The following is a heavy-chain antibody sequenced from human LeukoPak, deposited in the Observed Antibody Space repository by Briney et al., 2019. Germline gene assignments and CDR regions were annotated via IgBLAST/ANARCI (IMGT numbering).Heavy chain of an antibody. CDR3: ARGDPQQLPSYYYYYYGMDV. D-gene: IGHD6-13*01. CDR2: ISSSSSYT. V-gene: IGHV3-11*06. CDR1: GFTFSDYY. J-gene: IGHJ6*02. Sequence: GGSLRLSCAASGFTFSDYYMSWIRQAPGKGLEWISFISSSSSYTNYADSVKGRFTISRDNAKNSLYLQMNSLRAEDTAVYYCARGDPQQLPSYYYYYYGMDVWGQGTTVTVSS.